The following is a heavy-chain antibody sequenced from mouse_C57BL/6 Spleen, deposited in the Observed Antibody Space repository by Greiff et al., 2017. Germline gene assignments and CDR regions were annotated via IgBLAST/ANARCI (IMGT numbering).Heavy chain of an antibody. V-gene: IGHV1-61*01. D-gene: IGHD2-1*01. CDR2: IYPSDSET. CDR3: ARGDYYGTMDY. CDR1: GYTFTSYW. Sequence: QVQLQQSGAELVRPGSSVKLSCKASGYTFTSYWMDWVKQRPGQGLEWIGNIYPSDSETHYNQKFKDKATLTVDQSSSTAYMQLSSLTSEASAVYYCARGDYYGTMDYWGQGTSVTVSS. J-gene: IGHJ4*01.